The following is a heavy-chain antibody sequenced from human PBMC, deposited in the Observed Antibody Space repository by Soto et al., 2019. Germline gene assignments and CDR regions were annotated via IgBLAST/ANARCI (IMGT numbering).Heavy chain of an antibody. V-gene: IGHV3-48*04. Sequence: PGGSLRLSCAASGFTFSSYWMHWVRQAPGKGLEWISYIFVDSSIIYYADSVKGRFTVSRDNAQNSLFLVMNSLRVEDTAVYYCARDRDWAFDYWGQGTLVTVSS. D-gene: IGHD3-9*01. CDR3: ARDRDWAFDY. J-gene: IGHJ4*02. CDR2: IFVDSSII. CDR1: GFTFSSYW.